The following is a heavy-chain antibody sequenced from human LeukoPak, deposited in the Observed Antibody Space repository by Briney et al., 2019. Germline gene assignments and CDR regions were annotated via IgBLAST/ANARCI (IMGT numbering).Heavy chain of an antibody. V-gene: IGHV3-11*04. Sequence: GGSLRLSCAASGFTFSDYYMSWIRQAPGKGLEWVSYISSSGSTIYYADSVKGRFTISRDNAKNSLYLQMNSLRAEGTAVYYCAREGYCSGGSCYYFDYWGQGTLVTVSS. CDR2: ISSSGSTI. CDR1: GFTFSDYY. CDR3: AREGYCSGGSCYYFDY. D-gene: IGHD2-15*01. J-gene: IGHJ4*02.